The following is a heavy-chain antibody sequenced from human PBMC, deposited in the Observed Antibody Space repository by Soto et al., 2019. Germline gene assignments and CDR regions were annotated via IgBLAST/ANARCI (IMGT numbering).Heavy chain of an antibody. CDR1: GGSISSYY. J-gene: IGHJ6*03. D-gene: IGHD3-3*01. V-gene: IGHV4-59*01. CDR3: AREARFLEWLPNRHYYYMDV. Sequence: SETLSLTCTVSGGSISSYYWSWIRQPPGKGLEWIGYIYYSGSTNYNPSLKSRVTISVDTSKNQFSLKLSSVTAADTAVYYCAREARFLEWLPNRHYYYMDVWGKGTTVTVSS. CDR2: IYYSGST.